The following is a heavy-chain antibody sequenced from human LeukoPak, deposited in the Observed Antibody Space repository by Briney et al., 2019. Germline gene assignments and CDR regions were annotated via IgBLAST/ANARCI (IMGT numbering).Heavy chain of an antibody. D-gene: IGHD6-19*01. V-gene: IGHV3-23*01. CDR3: VRDQVLLGGWYDY. Sequence: PGGSLRLSCAASGFTFSSYAMSWVRQAPGKGLEWVSAISASSGTTYHADSVKGRFTISRDNAKNSLYLQMNSLRGEDTAVYYCVRDQVLLGGWYDYWGQGTLVTVSS. J-gene: IGHJ4*02. CDR2: ISASSGTT. CDR1: GFTFSSYA.